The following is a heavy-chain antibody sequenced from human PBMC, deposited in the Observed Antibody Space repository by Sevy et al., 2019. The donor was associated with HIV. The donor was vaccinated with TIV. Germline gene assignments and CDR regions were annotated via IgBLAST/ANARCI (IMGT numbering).Heavy chain of an antibody. Sequence: GGSLRLSCAASGFIFNDYWMHWVRQAPGKGLEWVANINEHGSTNYYLHSVKGRFTISRDNAKNPLFLQMNSLRVDDTAVYYCARAIGAGAAYWGQGTPVTVSS. CDR3: ARAIGAGAAY. J-gene: IGHJ4*02. V-gene: IGHV3-7*03. CDR1: GFIFNDYW. D-gene: IGHD6-13*01. CDR2: INEHGSTN.